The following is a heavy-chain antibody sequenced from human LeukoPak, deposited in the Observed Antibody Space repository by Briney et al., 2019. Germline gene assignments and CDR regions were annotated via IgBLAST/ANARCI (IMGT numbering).Heavy chain of an antibody. CDR3: ARSSRGLEY. V-gene: IGHV1-2*02. Sequence: GASVKVSCKASGYTFTGYYIHWVRQAPGQGLEWMGWINPNSGGTNSAQKFQGRVTMTRDTSITTAYMELSRLTSDDTAVYYCARSSRGLEYWGQGTLVTVSS. J-gene: IGHJ4*02. D-gene: IGHD3-10*01. CDR2: INPNSGGT. CDR1: GYTFTGYY.